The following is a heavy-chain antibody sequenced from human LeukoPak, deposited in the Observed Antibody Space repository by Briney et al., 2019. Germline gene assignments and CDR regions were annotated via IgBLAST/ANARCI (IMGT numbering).Heavy chain of an antibody. Sequence: SETLSLTCTVSGGSISSSSYYWGWIRQPPGKGLEWIGSIYYSGSTYYNPSLKSRVTISVDTSKNQFSLKLSSVTAADTAVYYCARNITEYGSGRYPGAFDIWGQGTMVTVSS. CDR2: IYYSGST. J-gene: IGHJ3*02. V-gene: IGHV4-39*07. CDR1: GGSISSSSYY. D-gene: IGHD3-10*01. CDR3: ARNITEYGSGRYPGAFDI.